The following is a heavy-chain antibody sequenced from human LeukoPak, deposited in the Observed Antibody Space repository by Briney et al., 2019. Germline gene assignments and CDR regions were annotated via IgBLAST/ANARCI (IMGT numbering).Heavy chain of an antibody. J-gene: IGHJ6*02. Sequence: GGSLRLSCAASGFTFGSYAMSWVRQAPGKGLEWISAVSGSVVITYYADSVKGRFTISRDNSKNTLYLQMNSLKTEDTAVYYCTTPIRYWNYYYYYGMDVWGQGTTVTVSS. D-gene: IGHD1-1*01. CDR1: GFTFGSYA. CDR3: TTPIRYWNYYYYYGMDV. V-gene: IGHV3-23*01. CDR2: VSGSVVIT.